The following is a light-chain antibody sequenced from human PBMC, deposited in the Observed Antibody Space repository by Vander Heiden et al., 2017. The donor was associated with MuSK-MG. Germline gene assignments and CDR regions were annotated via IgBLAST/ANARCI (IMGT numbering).Light chain of an antibody. CDR1: QTVYNN. Sequence: EIVMTQSPVTLSVSPGERATLSCRASQTVYNNLAWYHQKPGKAPRLLIYAASTRATDIPARFSGSGSGTEFTLTISSLQSEDVAVYYCQQESSWPLTFGGGTTVEIK. CDR2: AAS. CDR3: QQESSWPLT. J-gene: IGKJ4*01. V-gene: IGKV3-15*01.